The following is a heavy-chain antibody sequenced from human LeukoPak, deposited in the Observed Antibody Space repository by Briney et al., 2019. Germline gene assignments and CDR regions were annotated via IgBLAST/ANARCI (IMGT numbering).Heavy chain of an antibody. CDR1: GGSISSSSYY. V-gene: IGHV4-39*01. Sequence: PSETLSLTCTVSGGSISSSSYYWGWIRQPPGKGLEWIGSIYYSGSTYYNPSLKSRVTISVDTSKNQFSLKLSSVTAADTAVHYCARHLIELLWFGESSYYFDYWGQGTLVTVSS. J-gene: IGHJ4*02. D-gene: IGHD3-10*01. CDR3: ARHLIELLWFGESSYYFDY. CDR2: IYYSGST.